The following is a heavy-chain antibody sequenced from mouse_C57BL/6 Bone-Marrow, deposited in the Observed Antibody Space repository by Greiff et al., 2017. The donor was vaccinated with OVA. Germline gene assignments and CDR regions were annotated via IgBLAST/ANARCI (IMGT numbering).Heavy chain of an antibody. V-gene: IGHV1-15*01. J-gene: IGHJ4*01. CDR1: GYTFTDYE. CDR2: IDPETGGT. CDR3: TKSYSNCYAMDY. D-gene: IGHD2-5*01. Sequence: VQLQQSGAELVRPGASVTLSCKASGYTFTDYEMHWVKQTPVHGLEWIGAIDPETGGTAYNQKFKGKAILTVDKSSSTAYMEHRSLTSGDSAVDYCTKSYSNCYAMDYWGQGTSVTVSS.